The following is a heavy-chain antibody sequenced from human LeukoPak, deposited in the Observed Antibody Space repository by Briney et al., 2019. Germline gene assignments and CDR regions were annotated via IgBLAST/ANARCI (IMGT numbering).Heavy chain of an antibody. V-gene: IGHV1-2*02. J-gene: IGHJ3*02. CDR1: GYTFTGYY. CDR2: INPNSGGT. D-gene: IGHD3-3*01. Sequence: ASVKVSCKASGYTFTGYYMHWVRQAPGQGLEWMGWINPNSGGTNYAQKFQGRVTMTRDTSISTAYMELSRLRSDDTAVYYCARDPAPYDFWSGSPPRAFDIWGQGTMVTVSS. CDR3: ARDPAPYDFWSGSPPRAFDI.